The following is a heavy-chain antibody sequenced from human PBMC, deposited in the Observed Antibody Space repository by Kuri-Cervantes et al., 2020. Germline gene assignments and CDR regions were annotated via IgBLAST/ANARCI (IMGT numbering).Heavy chain of an antibody. D-gene: IGHD6-19*01. J-gene: IGHJ4*02. V-gene: IGHV2-5*05. CDR1: GFSLSTSGVG. CDR2: IYWDDDK. CDR3: TRMSSAGTNFDY. Sequence: SGPTLVKPTQTLTLTCTFSGFSLSTSGVGVGWIRQPPGKALEWLALIYWDDDKRYGPSLKSRLTITKDTSKNQVVLTMTNMDPVDTATYYCTRMSSAGTNFDYWGQGTLVTVSS.